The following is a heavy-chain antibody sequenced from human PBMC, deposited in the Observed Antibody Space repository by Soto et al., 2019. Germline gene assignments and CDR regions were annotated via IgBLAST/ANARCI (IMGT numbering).Heavy chain of an antibody. CDR3: AKDKVYYDSSGYYDY. D-gene: IGHD3-22*01. CDR2: ISWNSGSI. CDR1: GFTFDDYA. J-gene: IGHJ4*02. Sequence: LRLSCAASGFTFDDYAMHWVRQAPGKGLEWVSGISWNSGSIGYADSVKGRFTISRDNAKYSLYLQMNSLRAEDTALYYCAKDKVYYDSSGYYDYWGPGILVTVSS. V-gene: IGHV3-9*01.